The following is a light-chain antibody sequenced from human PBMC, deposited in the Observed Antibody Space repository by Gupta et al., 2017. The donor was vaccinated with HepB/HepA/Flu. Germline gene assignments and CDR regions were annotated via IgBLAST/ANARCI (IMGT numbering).Light chain of an antibody. V-gene: IGKV1-39*01. CDR1: QSISSY. J-gene: IGKJ4*01. CDR2: AAS. CDR3: QETYDTPRT. Sequence: DIQMNQSPSSLSASVEDRVTLTCRASQSISSYLNWYQQKPGKAPELLIYAASTLQTGVPSRFSGSGSGTDFTLTVSSLQPEDFATYYCQETYDTPRTFGGGTKVEIK.